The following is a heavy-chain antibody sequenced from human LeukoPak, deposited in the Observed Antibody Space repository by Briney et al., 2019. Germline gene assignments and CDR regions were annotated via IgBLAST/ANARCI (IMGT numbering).Heavy chain of an antibody. D-gene: IGHD4-23*01. CDR1: GDSISSHLYY. CDR3: ARNSNGGWFDL. J-gene: IGHJ5*02. Sequence: SETLSLTCAVSGDSISSHLYYWGWVRQPPGKGLEWIASIYNSVSTFYNPSLKSRFTISVDTSKNQFSLRLTSVTVADTAVYYCARNSNGGWFDLWGRGTLVTVSS. V-gene: IGHV4-39*01. CDR2: IYNSVST.